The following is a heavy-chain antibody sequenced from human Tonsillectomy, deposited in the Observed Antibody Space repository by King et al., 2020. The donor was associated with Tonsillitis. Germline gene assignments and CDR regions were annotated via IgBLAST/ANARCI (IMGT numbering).Heavy chain of an antibody. J-gene: IGHJ3*02. CDR1: GFTFSTYA. Sequence: VQLVESGGGLVQPGGSLRLSCAASGFTFSTYAMSWVRQAPGKGLEWVSVIISSDGGTNYADSVKGRFTISRDNSKNTRFLRMDSLRAEDTAVYYSVIPLRGVGLSGDAFDIWGQGTMVTVSS. CDR3: VIPLRGVGLSGDAFDI. D-gene: IGHD3-10*01. CDR2: IISSDGGT. V-gene: IGHV3-23*04.